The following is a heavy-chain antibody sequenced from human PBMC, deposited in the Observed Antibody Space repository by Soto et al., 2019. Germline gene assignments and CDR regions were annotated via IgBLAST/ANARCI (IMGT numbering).Heavy chain of an antibody. D-gene: IGHD3-22*01. CDR2: IKHDGKEK. V-gene: IGHV3-7*01. Sequence: PGGSLRLSCAATGFMFGTYWMSWVRQAPGKGLEWVANIKHDGKEKYYADSVKGRFTVSRDNVKNFLHLQMSSLRGDDTGVYFCVRATLSWGHYYFRGLDVWGQGTTVTVSS. CDR1: GFMFGTYW. CDR3: VRATLSWGHYYFRGLDV. J-gene: IGHJ6*02.